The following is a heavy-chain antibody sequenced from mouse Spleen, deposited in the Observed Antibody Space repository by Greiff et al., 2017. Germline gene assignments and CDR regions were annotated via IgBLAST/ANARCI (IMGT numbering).Heavy chain of an antibody. Sequence: VQLQQSGAELVRSGASVKLSCTASGFNIKDYYMHWVKQRPEQGLEWIGWIDPENGDTEYAPKFQGKATMTADTSSNTAYLQLSSLTSEDTAVYYCNAWRYDGEYYAMDYWGQGTSVTVSS. CDR3: NAWRYDGEYYAMDY. V-gene: IGHV14-4*02. CDR1: GFNIKDYY. D-gene: IGHD2-14*01. J-gene: IGHJ4*01. CDR2: IDPENGDT.